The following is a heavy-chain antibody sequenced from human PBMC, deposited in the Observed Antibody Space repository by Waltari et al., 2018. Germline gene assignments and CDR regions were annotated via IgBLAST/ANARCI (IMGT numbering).Heavy chain of an antibody. V-gene: IGHV4-59*01. CDR1: GGSISSYY. Sequence: QVQLQESGPGLVKPSETLSLTCTVSGGSISSYYWSWIRQPPGKGLEWIGYIYYSGSTNYNPSLKSRVTISVDTSKNQFSLKLSSVTAADTAVYYCARDDYYDSSGPGAFDIWGQGTMVTVSS. CDR2: IYYSGST. D-gene: IGHD3-22*01. CDR3: ARDDYYDSSGPGAFDI. J-gene: IGHJ3*02.